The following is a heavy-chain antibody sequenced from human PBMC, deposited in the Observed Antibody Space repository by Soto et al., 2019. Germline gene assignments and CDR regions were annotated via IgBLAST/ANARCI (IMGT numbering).Heavy chain of an antibody. CDR3: ARSGNPGGGPNYFAY. V-gene: IGHV1-69*02. CDR1: GGTFSSYT. Sequence: QVQLVQSGAEVKKPGSSVKVSCKASGGTFSSYTISWVRQAPGQGLEWMGRIIPILGIANYAQKFQGRVTITADKSTSTAYMELSSLRSEDTAVYYCARSGNPGGGPNYFAYWGQGTLVTVSS. D-gene: IGHD3-16*01. J-gene: IGHJ4*02. CDR2: IIPILGIA.